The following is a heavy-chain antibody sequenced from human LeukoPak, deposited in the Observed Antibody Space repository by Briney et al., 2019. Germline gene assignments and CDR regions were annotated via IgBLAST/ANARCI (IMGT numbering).Heavy chain of an antibody. V-gene: IGHV4-59*01. D-gene: IGHD3-22*01. CDR3: ARGVDSSGYYRYFDY. CDR1: GGSISNYY. CDR2: IYYSGST. Sequence: SETLSLTCTVSGGSISNYYWSWIRQPPGKGLEWIGYIYYSGSTNYNPSLKSRVTISVDTSKNQFSLKLSSVTAADTAVYYCARGVDSSGYYRYFDYWGQGTLVTVSS. J-gene: IGHJ4*02.